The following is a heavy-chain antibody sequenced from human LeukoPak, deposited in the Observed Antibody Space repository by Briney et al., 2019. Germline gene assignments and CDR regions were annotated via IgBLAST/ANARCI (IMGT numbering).Heavy chain of an antibody. CDR1: GGSLSGYY. Sequence: PSETLSLTCAVYGGSLSGYYWSWIRQPPGKGLEWIGEINHSGSTNYSPSLKSRVTISVDTSKNQFSLKLSSVTAADTAVYYCARAIAAAAFDYWGQGTLVTVSS. J-gene: IGHJ4*02. CDR3: ARAIAAAAFDY. V-gene: IGHV4-34*01. D-gene: IGHD6-13*01. CDR2: INHSGST.